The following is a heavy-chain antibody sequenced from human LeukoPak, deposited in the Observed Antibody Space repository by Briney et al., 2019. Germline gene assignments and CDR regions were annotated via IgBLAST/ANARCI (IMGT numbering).Heavy chain of an antibody. D-gene: IGHD3-3*01. J-gene: IGHJ5*02. CDR1: GGSFSGYY. CDR3: ARGWGFWRFNWFDP. Sequence: PSETLSLTCAVYGGSFSGYYWSWIRQPPGKGLEWIGEINHSGSTNYNPSLKSRVTISVDTSKNQFSLKLSSVTAADTAVYYCARGWGFWRFNWFDPWGQGTLVTVSS. CDR2: INHSGST. V-gene: IGHV4-34*01.